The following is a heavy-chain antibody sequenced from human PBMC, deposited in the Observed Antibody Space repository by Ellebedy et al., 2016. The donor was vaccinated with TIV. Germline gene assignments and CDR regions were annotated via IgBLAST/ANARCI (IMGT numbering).Heavy chain of an antibody. D-gene: IGHD3-3*01. CDR2: INHSGST. Sequence: SETLSLXXAVYGGSFSGFYWSWIRQPPGKGLEWIGEINHSGSTNYNPSLKSRVTISVDTSKNQFSLKLSSVTAADTAVYYCARAYYDFWSGYYRSPRLVFDYWGQGTLVTVSS. V-gene: IGHV4-34*01. CDR1: GGSFSGFY. CDR3: ARAYYDFWSGYYRSPRLVFDY. J-gene: IGHJ4*02.